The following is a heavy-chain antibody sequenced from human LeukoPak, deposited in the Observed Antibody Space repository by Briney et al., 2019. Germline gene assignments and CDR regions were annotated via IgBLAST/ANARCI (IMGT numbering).Heavy chain of an antibody. CDR3: AKVKSSRVKVAATTGPLDY. D-gene: IGHD1-26*01. J-gene: IGHJ4*02. Sequence: RRSLRPSCAASGFTFSSYGTHWVRQAPDKVLGWGAVISYDVSKKNNTRSVKGPFHISRDNSKKTLYLQMTSLRAEDTAVYYCAKVKSSRVKVAATTGPLDYWGQGTLVTVSS. V-gene: IGHV3-30*18. CDR1: GFTFSSYG. CDR2: ISYDVSKK.